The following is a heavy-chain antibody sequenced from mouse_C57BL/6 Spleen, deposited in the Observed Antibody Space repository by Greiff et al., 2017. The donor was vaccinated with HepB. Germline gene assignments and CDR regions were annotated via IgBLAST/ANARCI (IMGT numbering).Heavy chain of an antibody. CDR2: IRNKANGYTT. Sequence: EVQGVESGGGLVQPGGSLSLSCAASGFTFTDYYMSWVRQPPGKALEWLGFIRNKANGYTTEYSASVKGRFTISRDNSQSILYLQMNALRAEDSATYYCARSLFYYYGSRDYAMDYWGQGTSVTVSS. J-gene: IGHJ4*01. D-gene: IGHD1-1*01. CDR3: ARSLFYYYGSRDYAMDY. V-gene: IGHV7-3*01. CDR1: GFTFTDYY.